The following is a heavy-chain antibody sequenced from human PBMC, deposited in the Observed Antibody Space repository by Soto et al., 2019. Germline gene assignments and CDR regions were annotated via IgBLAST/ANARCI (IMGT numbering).Heavy chain of an antibody. Sequence: QLQLQESGPGLVKPSETLSLTCTVSGGSISSSSYYWGWIRQPPGKGLEWIGSIYYSGSTYYNPSHKRRVTISVDTSKNQFSLKLSSVTAADTAVYYCARQLIGEDYFDYWGQGTLVTVSS. D-gene: IGHD3-16*01. CDR1: GGSISSSSYY. CDR3: ARQLIGEDYFDY. CDR2: IYYSGST. V-gene: IGHV4-39*01. J-gene: IGHJ4*02.